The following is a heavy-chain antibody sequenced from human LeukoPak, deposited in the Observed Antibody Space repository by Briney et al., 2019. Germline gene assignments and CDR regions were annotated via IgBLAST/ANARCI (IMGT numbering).Heavy chain of an antibody. J-gene: IGHJ4*02. D-gene: IGHD3-22*01. CDR3: ARDIYYDSSGYFLIDY. V-gene: IGHV3-11*04. CDR2: ISSSGSTI. Sequence: GGSLRLSCAASGFTFSDYYMSWIRQAPGKGLEWVPYISSSGSTIYYADSVKGRFTISRDNAKNSLYLQMNSLRAEDTAVYYCARDIYYDSSGYFLIDYWGQGTLVTVSS. CDR1: GFTFSDYY.